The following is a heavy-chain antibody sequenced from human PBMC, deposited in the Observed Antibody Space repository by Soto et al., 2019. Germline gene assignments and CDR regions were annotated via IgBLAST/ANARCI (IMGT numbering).Heavy chain of an antibody. CDR1: GGTFSSYA. J-gene: IGHJ5*02. Sequence: GASVKVSCKASGGTFSSYAISWVRQAPGQGLEWMGGIIPIFGTANYAQKFQGRVTITADESTSTAYMELSSLRSEDTAVYYCARDIVLVPAAANWFDPWGQGTLVTVSS. V-gene: IGHV1-69*13. CDR2: IIPIFGTA. D-gene: IGHD2-2*01. CDR3: ARDIVLVPAAANWFDP.